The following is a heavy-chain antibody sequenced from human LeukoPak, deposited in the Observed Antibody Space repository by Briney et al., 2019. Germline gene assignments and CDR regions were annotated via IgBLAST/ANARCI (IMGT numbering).Heavy chain of an antibody. CDR1: GFTVSSNH. J-gene: IGHJ4*02. V-gene: IGHV3-66*01. CDR3: ARLTTTVTFDY. D-gene: IGHD4-17*01. Sequence: GGSLRLSCAASGFTVSSNHMSWVRQAPGKGLEWVSVIYSSGGTNYAGSVKGRFTISRDNSKNTLYLQMNSLTAEDTAVYYCARLTTTVTFDYWGQGTLVTVSS. CDR2: IYSSGGT.